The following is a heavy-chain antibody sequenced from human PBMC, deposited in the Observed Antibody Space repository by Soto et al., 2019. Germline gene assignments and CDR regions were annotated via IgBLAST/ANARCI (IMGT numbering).Heavy chain of an antibody. CDR1: GFIFGNFW. CDR3: ARGTGVATSSGKDQFDY. J-gene: IGHJ4*02. Sequence: EVQLVASGGGLVQPGGSLRLSCAGSGFIFGNFWMTWVRQAPGQGLEWVANIKKDGSEKYYVDSVKGRFTISRDNVKNSLYLQMNSLRSEDTAVYYCARGTGVATSSGKDQFDYWGQGTLVPVSS. CDR2: IKKDGSEK. D-gene: IGHD2-15*01. V-gene: IGHV3-7*01.